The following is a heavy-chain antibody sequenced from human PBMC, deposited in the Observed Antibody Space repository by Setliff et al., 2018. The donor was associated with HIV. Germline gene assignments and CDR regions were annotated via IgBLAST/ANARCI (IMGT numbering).Heavy chain of an antibody. J-gene: IGHJ4*02. D-gene: IGHD6-19*01. V-gene: IGHV1-18*01. Sequence: GASVKVSCKASGYTFTSYGISWVRQAPGQGLEWMGWINAGNGNTKYSQKFQGRVTMTRDTSTSTVYMELSSLRSEDTAVYYCARDYSGWYDYWGQGTLVTVSS. CDR3: ARDYSGWYDY. CDR1: GYTFTSYG. CDR2: INAGNGNT.